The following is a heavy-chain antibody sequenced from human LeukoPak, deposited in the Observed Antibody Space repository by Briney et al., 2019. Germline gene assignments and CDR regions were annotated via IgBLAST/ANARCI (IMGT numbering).Heavy chain of an antibody. J-gene: IGHJ4*02. V-gene: IGHV3-30-3*01. CDR2: ISYDGSNK. CDR1: GFTFSSYA. CDR3: ARDRESSDY. Sequence: PGGSLRLSCAASGFTFSSYAMHWVRQAPGKGLEWVAVISYDGSNKYYADSVKGRFTISRDNSKNTLYLQMNSLRAEDTAVYYCARDRESSDYWGQGTLVTVSS. D-gene: IGHD5-24*01.